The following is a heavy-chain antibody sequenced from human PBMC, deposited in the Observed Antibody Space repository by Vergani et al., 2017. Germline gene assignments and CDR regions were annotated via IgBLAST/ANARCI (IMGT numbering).Heavy chain of an antibody. D-gene: IGHD3-10*01. V-gene: IGHV4-39*07. J-gene: IGHJ4*02. Sequence: QLHLQESGPGLVKPSETLSLTCTVSGGSITSSSYYWGWIRQPPGKGLEWIGNIYHSGGAYYNPSLKSRVTISVDTSKNQFSLKLSSVTAADTAVYYCARLYYYGSGSYYNRPYYFDYWGQGTLVTVSS. CDR1: GGSITSSSYY. CDR2: IYHSGGA. CDR3: ARLYYYGSGSYYNRPYYFDY.